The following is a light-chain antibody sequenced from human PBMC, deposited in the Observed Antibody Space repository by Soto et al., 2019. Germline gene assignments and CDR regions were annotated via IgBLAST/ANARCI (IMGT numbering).Light chain of an antibody. CDR1: QSVSSK. V-gene: IGKV3-15*01. CDR2: DAS. CDR3: QQYKDWPTIT. Sequence: EIVMTQSPATLSVSPGERATLSCGASQSVSSKLAWYQQKPGQAPRLLIYDASTRATVIPARFSGSGSGTEFTLTISSLQPEDFAVYYGQQYKDWPTITFGQGTRLEIK. J-gene: IGKJ5*01.